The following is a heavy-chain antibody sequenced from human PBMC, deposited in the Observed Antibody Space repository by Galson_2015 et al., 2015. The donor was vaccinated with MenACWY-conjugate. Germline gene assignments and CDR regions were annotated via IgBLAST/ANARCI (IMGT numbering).Heavy chain of an antibody. Sequence: SLRLSCAASEFTFSNYAMHWVRQAPGKRLEWVAVISSDGSNKYYADSVKGRFTISRDNSKNTLYLQMNSLRAEDTAVYYCARDPYSSSWYYGMDVWGQGTTVTVSS. CDR1: EFTFSNYA. CDR3: ARDPYSSSWYYGMDV. J-gene: IGHJ6*02. CDR2: ISSDGSNK. D-gene: IGHD6-6*01. V-gene: IGHV3-30*04.